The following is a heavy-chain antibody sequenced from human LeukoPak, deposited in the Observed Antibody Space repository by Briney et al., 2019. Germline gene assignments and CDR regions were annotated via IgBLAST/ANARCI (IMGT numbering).Heavy chain of an antibody. CDR3: AKDVGREYYFDY. CDR1: GFTFSSYA. CDR2: ISYDGSNK. Sequence: GGSLRLSCAASGFTFSSYAMSWVRQAPGKGLEWVAVISYDGSNKYYADSVKGRFTISRDNSKNTLYLQMNSLRAEDTAVYYCAKDVGREYYFDYWGQGTLVTVSS. D-gene: IGHD1-26*01. J-gene: IGHJ4*02. V-gene: IGHV3-30*18.